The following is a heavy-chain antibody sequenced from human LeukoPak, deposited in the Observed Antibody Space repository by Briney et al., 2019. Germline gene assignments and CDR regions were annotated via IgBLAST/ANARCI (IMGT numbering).Heavy chain of an antibody. CDR1: GFTFSSYA. V-gene: IGHV3-23*01. CDR2: ISGSGGAT. J-gene: IGHJ3*02. Sequence: GGSLRLSCAASGFTFSSYAMSWVRQAPGKGLEWVSGISGSGGATYYADSVKGRFTISRDNSKNILYLQMNRLRAEDTAVYYCVGGVGQRGFDIWVRGTMVTVSS. D-gene: IGHD5-24*01. CDR3: VGGVGQRGFDI.